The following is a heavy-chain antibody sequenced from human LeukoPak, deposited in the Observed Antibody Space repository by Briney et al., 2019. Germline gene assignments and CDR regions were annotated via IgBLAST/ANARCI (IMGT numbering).Heavy chain of an antibody. Sequence: GGSLRLSCAASGFTFSSYWMHWVRQAPGKGLVWVSLINSDGSSTFYADSVKGRFTISRDNAKNTLYLQMNSLRAEDTAVYYCARGSTYYDSSGYYYVGRNAFDIWGQGTMVTVSS. CDR2: INSDGSST. D-gene: IGHD3-22*01. V-gene: IGHV3-74*01. CDR3: ARGSTYYDSSGYYYVGRNAFDI. CDR1: GFTFSSYW. J-gene: IGHJ3*02.